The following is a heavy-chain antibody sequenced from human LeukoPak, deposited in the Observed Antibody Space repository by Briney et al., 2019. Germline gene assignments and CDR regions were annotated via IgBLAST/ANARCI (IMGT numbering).Heavy chain of an antibody. CDR2: IFPGDSDT. CDR1: GYSFTTYW. CDR3: ARHKSDTAMTYYFDY. D-gene: IGHD5-18*01. V-gene: IGHV5-51*01. Sequence: GESLKISCKGSGYSFTTYWIGWVRQMPGKGLEWMGIIFPGDSDTRYSPSFQGQVTISADKSITTAYLQWSSLKASDTAMYYCARHKSDTAMTYYFDYWGQGTPVTVSS. J-gene: IGHJ4*02.